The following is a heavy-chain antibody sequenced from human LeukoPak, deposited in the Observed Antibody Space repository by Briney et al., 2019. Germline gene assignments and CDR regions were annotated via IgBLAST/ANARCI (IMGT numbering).Heavy chain of an antibody. J-gene: IGHJ4*02. Sequence: GESLKISCQASGYTFTNNWISWLRQMPGKGLEWMGRINPTDSSTNYSPSFQGHVTISADKSIGTAYLQWSSLKASDTAIYYCARGSGWCDYWGQGALVTVSS. CDR1: GYTFTNNW. CDR2: INPTDSST. D-gene: IGHD6-19*01. CDR3: ARGSGWCDY. V-gene: IGHV5-10-1*01.